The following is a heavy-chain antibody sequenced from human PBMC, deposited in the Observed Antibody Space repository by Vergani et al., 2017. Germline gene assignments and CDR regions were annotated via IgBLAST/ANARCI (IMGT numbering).Heavy chain of an antibody. CDR3: ARAQTPAQRYSGSYYDPMAYFDY. CDR1: GFTVSTNY. V-gene: IGHV3-53*01. J-gene: IGHJ4*02. CDR2: IYSGGST. D-gene: IGHD1-26*01. Sequence: EVQLVESGGGLIQPGGSLRLSCAASGFTVSTNYMSWVRQAPGKGLEWVSVIYSGGSTYYADSVRGRFTIARDNSKNTLYLQMNSLRAEDTAVYYCARAQTPAQRYSGSYYDPMAYFDYWGQGTLVTVSS.